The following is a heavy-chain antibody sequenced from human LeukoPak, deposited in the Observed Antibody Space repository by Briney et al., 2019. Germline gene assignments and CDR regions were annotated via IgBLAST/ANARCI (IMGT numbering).Heavy chain of an antibody. D-gene: IGHD6-19*01. CDR3: ARESPQWLVGGATDY. J-gene: IGHJ4*02. CDR2: INHNGNVN. CDR1: GFTFSSYW. Sequence: GGSLRLSCAASGFTFSSYWMNWARQAPGKGLEWVASINHNGNVNYYVDSVKGRFTISRDNAKNSLYLQMSNLRAEDTAVYYCARESPQWLVGGATDYWGQGTLVIVSA. V-gene: IGHV3-7*03.